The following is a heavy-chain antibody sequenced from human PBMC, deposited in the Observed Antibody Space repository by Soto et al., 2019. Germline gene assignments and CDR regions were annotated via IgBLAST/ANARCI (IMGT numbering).Heavy chain of an antibody. CDR2: ITSNGDTI. CDR3: ARGFGDYV. J-gene: IGHJ4*02. CDR1: GFTFRTYE. Sequence: GGSRRLSWAASGFTFRTYEMNWVRQAPGKGLEWVSYITSNGDTIYYADSVKGRFTISRDNAKNSLYLQLNSLRAEDTAVYYCARGFGDYVWGKGTLVTVSS. V-gene: IGHV3-48*03. D-gene: IGHD3-16*01.